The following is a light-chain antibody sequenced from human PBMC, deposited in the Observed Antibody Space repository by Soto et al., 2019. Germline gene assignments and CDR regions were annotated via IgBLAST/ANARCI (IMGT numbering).Light chain of an antibody. CDR1: QSVSSN. CDR2: GAS. CDR3: QQYNYWPPWT. V-gene: IGKV3D-15*01. J-gene: IGKJ1*01. Sequence: EIVMTQSPATLSVSPGERANLSCRASQSVSSNLAWYQQKPGQAPRLLIYGASTRATGIPARFSGSGSGTEFTLTISSLQSEDFAVYYCQQYNYWPPWTFGQGTKVDNK.